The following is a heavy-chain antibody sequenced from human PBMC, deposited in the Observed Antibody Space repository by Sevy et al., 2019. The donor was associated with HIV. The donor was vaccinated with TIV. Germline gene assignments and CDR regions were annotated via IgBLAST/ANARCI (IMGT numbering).Heavy chain of an antibody. CDR3: ASAGPYYYDSSAEPHFDY. Sequence: GESLKISCAASGFTFSSYAMHWVRQAPGKGLEWVAVISYDGSNKYYADSVKGRFTISRDNSKNTLYLQMNSLRAEDTAVYYCASAGPYYYDSSAEPHFDYWGQGTLVTVSS. D-gene: IGHD3-22*01. V-gene: IGHV3-30-3*01. CDR1: GFTFSSYA. CDR2: ISYDGSNK. J-gene: IGHJ4*02.